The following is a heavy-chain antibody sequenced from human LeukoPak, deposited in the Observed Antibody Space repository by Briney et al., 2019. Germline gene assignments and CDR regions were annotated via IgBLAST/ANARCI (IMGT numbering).Heavy chain of an antibody. CDR2: IYYSGST. D-gene: IGHD7-27*01. J-gene: IGHJ3*02. Sequence: PSETLSLTCTVSGGSISSSSYYWGWIRQPPGKGLEWIGSIYYSGSTYYNPSLKSRVTISVDTSKNQFSLKLSSVTAADTAVYYCARDLWGSPDAFDIWGQGTMVTVSS. CDR1: GGSISSSSYY. V-gene: IGHV4-39*07. CDR3: ARDLWGSPDAFDI.